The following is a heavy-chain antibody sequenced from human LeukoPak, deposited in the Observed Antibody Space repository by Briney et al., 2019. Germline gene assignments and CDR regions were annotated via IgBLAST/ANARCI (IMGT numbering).Heavy chain of an antibody. J-gene: IGHJ4*02. CDR1: GGSISSDY. V-gene: IGHV4-59*08. D-gene: IGHD3-10*01. CDR3: ARLLSGSGSSHFDY. CDR2: IYHNGT. Sequence: SETLSLTCTVSGGSISSDYWSWIRQPPGKGLELIGYIYHNGTNYNASLKSRATISLDTSKNQFSLKLSSVTAADTAVYYCARLLSGSGSSHFDYWGQGTLVTVSS.